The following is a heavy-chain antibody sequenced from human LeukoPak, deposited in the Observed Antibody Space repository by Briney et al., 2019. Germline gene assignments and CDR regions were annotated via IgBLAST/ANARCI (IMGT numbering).Heavy chain of an antibody. CDR1: GFTFSSYA. D-gene: IGHD3-16*02. J-gene: IGHJ4*02. CDR3: AMGIWSSYRWYFDH. V-gene: IGHV3-23*01. CDR2: ISASGGST. Sequence: GGSLGLSCAASGFTFSSYAMSWVRQAPGKGLKWVSAISASGGSTYYADSVKGRFTISRDNSKNTMYLQMNSLRAEDTAVYYCAMGIWSSYRWYFDHWGQGTLVTVSS.